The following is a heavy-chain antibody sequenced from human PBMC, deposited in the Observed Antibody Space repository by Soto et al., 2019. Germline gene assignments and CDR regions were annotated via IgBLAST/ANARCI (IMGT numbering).Heavy chain of an antibody. D-gene: IGHD5-12*01. Sequence: GASVKVSCKASGYTFTGYYMHWVRQAPGQGLEWMGWINPNSGGTNYAQKFQGRVTMTRDTSISTAYMELSRLRSDDTAVYYCARREGSGYGGWFDPWGQGTLVPVSS. J-gene: IGHJ5*02. CDR2: INPNSGGT. CDR1: GYTFTGYY. CDR3: ARREGSGYGGWFDP. V-gene: IGHV1-2*02.